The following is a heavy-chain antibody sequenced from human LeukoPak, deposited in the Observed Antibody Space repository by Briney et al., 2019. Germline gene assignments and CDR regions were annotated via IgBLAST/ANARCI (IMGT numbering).Heavy chain of an antibody. CDR2: INHSGST. D-gene: IGHD2-15*01. Sequence: SETLSLTCAVYGGSFSGYYWGWIRQPPGKGLEWIGEINHSGSTNYNPSLKSRVTISVDTSKNQFSLKLSSVTAADTAVYYCAREGFGYCSGGSCYSGWFDYWGQGTLVTVSS. CDR3: AREGFGYCSGGSCYSGWFDY. V-gene: IGHV4-34*01. J-gene: IGHJ4*02. CDR1: GGSFSGYY.